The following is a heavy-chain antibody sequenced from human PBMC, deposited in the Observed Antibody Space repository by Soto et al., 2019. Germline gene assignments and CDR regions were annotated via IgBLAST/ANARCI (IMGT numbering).Heavy chain of an antibody. CDR2: INHSGST. J-gene: IGHJ5*02. CDR3: ARDSYSPRNWFDP. Sequence: QVQLQQWGAGLLKPSETLSLTCAVYGGSFSGYYWSWIRQPPGKGLEWIGEINHSGSTNYNPSLKIRVTISVDTSKNQFSLKLSSVTAADTAVYYCARDSYSPRNWFDPWGQGTLVTVSS. CDR1: GGSFSGYY. V-gene: IGHV4-34*01. D-gene: IGHD5-18*01.